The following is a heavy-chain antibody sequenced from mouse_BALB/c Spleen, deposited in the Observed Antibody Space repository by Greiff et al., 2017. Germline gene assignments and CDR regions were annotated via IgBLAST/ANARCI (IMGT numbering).Heavy chain of an antibody. D-gene: IGHD2-14*01. CDR2: IDPSDSDT. J-gene: IGHJ4*01. V-gene: IGHV1S127*01. Sequence: QVQLQQSGPQLVRPGASVKISCKASGYSFTSYWMHWVKQRPGQGLEWIGMIDPSDSDTRFNQKFKDKATLTVDKSSSTAYMQLSSPTSEDSAVYYCTIYRYYAMDYWGQGTSVTVSS. CDR1: GYSFTSYW. CDR3: TIYRYYAMDY.